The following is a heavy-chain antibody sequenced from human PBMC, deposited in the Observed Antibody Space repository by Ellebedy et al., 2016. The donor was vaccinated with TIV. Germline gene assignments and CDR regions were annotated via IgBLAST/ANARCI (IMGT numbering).Heavy chain of an antibody. J-gene: IGHJ3*02. Sequence: SETLSLTXTVSGGSISSSSYYWGWIRQPPGKGLEWIGSIYYSGSTYYNPSLKSRVTISVDTSKNQFSLKLSSVTAADTAVYYCARPNYYDSSGYYYVWNAFDIWGQGAMVTVSS. D-gene: IGHD3-22*01. CDR2: IYYSGST. CDR3: ARPNYYDSSGYYYVWNAFDI. CDR1: GGSISSSSYY. V-gene: IGHV4-39*01.